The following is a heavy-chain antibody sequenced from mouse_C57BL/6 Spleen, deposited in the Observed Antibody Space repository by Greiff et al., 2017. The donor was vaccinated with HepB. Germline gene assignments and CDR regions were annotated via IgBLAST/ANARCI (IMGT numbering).Heavy chain of an antibody. CDR3: ASPSYYYGSSYWYSDV. CDR1: GYTFTSYW. CDR2: IHPNSGST. Sequence: QVQLQQPGAELVKPGASVKLSCKASGYTFTSYWMHWVKQRPGQGLEWIGMIHPNSGSTNYNEKFKSKATLTVDKSSSTAYMQLSRLTSEDSAVYYCASPSYYYGSSYWYSDVWGTGTTVTVSS. J-gene: IGHJ1*03. D-gene: IGHD1-1*01. V-gene: IGHV1-64*01.